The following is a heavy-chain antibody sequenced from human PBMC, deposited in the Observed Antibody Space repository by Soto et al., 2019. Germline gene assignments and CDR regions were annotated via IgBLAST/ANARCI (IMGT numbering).Heavy chain of an antibody. Sequence: QVQLVQSGAEVKKPGASVKVSCKASGYTFTSYAMHWVRQAPGQRLEWMGWINAGNGNTKYSQKFQGRVTITRDTPASTAYMELSSLRSEDTAVYYCARAREVRGVIDGWGQGTLVTVSS. J-gene: IGHJ5*02. CDR2: INAGNGNT. CDR3: ARAREVRGVIDG. D-gene: IGHD3-10*01. CDR1: GYTFTSYA. V-gene: IGHV1-3*01.